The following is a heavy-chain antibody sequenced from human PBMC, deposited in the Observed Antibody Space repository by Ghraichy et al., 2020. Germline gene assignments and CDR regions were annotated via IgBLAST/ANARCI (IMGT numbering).Heavy chain of an antibody. V-gene: IGHV1-3*01. CDR2: INAGNGNT. D-gene: IGHD6-13*01. CDR1: GYTFTSYA. CDR3: ARVFREIAAAGTGYYGMDV. J-gene: IGHJ6*02. Sequence: ASVKVSCKASGYTFTSYAMHWVRQAPGQRLEWMGWINAGNGNTKYSQKFQGRVTITRDTSASTAYMELSSLRSEDTAVYYCARVFREIAAAGTGYYGMDVWGQGTTVTVSS.